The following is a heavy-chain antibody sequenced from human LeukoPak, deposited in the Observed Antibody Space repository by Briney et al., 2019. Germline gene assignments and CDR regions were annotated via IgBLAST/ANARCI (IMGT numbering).Heavy chain of an antibody. CDR2: IYYTGST. Sequence: PSETLSLTCTASGGSFSNYYWSWIRQLPGKGLEFIGYIYYTGSTNYNPSLKSRVTISVDTSNNQFSLKLTSVTAADTAVYYCARGARGHSGYAWLEYWGQGTLVTVSS. J-gene: IGHJ4*02. D-gene: IGHD5-12*01. V-gene: IGHV4-59*01. CDR3: ARGARGHSGYAWLEY. CDR1: GGSFSNYY.